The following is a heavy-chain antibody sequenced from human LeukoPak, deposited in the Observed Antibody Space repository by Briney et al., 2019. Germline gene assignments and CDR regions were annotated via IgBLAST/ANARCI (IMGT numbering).Heavy chain of an antibody. Sequence: GGSLRLSCAASGFTLSDYYMTWMRQAPGKGLEWVSYISSSGSTIYYADSVKGRFTISRDNAKNSLYLQMNSLRAEDTAVYYCAGSRGSYYGFDYWGQGTLVTVSS. CDR3: AGSRGSYYGFDY. V-gene: IGHV3-11*01. CDR1: GFTLSDYY. D-gene: IGHD1-26*01. CDR2: ISSSGSTI. J-gene: IGHJ4*02.